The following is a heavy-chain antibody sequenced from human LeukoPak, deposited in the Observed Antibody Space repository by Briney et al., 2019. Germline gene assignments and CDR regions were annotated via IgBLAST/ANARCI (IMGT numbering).Heavy chain of an antibody. CDR2: IDPSDSYT. J-gene: IGHJ6*02. CDR3: AIIVVVPAAPDYYYYGMDV. CDR1: GYSSTSYW. D-gene: IGHD2-2*01. V-gene: IGHV5-10-1*01. Sequence: GESLRISCKGSGYSSTSYWISWVRQMPGKGLEWMGRIDPSDSYTNYSPSFQGHVTISADKSISTAYLQWSSLKASDTAMYYCAIIVVVPAAPDYYYYGMDVWGQGTTVTVSS.